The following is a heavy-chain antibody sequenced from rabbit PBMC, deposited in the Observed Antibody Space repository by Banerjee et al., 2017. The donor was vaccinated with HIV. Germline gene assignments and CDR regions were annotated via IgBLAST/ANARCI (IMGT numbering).Heavy chain of an antibody. V-gene: IGHV1S40*01. D-gene: IGHD2-1*01. CDR1: GFSISKNYV. Sequence: QSLEESGGDLVQPGASLTLTCTASGFSISKNYVMCWVRQAPGKGLEWVGCIYTGSSGSAYYASWVNDRFTISRDTNENTVSLKMTSLTAADTATYFCAKTGGDNSRYGDTYFDSWGPGTLVTVS. CDR3: AKTGGDNSRYGDTYFDS. CDR2: IYTGSSGSA. J-gene: IGHJ4*01.